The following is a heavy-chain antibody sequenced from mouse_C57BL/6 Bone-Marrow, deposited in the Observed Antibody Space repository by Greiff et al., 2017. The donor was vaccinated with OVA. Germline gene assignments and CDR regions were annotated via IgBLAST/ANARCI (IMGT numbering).Heavy chain of an antibody. D-gene: IGHD1-1*01. CDR1: GYTFTSYW. CDR3: TREKGYVTVDITTVGFDY. J-gene: IGHJ2*01. V-gene: IGHV1-5*01. CDR2: IYPGNSDT. Sequence: EVQLQQSGTVLARPGASVKMSCKTSGYTFTSYWMHWVKQRPGQGLEWIGAIYPGNSDTSYNQKFKGKAKLTAVTSASTAYMELSSLTNEDSAVYYCTREKGYVTVDITTVGFDYWGQGTTLTVSS.